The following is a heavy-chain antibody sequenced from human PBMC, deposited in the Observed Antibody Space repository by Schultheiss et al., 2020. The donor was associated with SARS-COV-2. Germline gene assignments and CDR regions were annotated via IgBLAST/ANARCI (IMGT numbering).Heavy chain of an antibody. CDR2: IYHSGST. V-gene: IGHV4-4*02. J-gene: IGHJ6*02. D-gene: IGHD5-12*01. Sequence: SETLSLTCAVYGGSISSSNWWSWVRQPPGKGLEWIGEIYHSGSTNYNPSLKSRVTISVDKSKNQFSLRLNSVTAADTGIYFCARVATIRYFYAMDVWGQGTTVTVSS. CDR3: ARVATIRYFYAMDV. CDR1: GGSISSSNW.